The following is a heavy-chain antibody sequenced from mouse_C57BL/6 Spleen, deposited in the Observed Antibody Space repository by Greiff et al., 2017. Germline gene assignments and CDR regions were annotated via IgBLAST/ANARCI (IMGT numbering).Heavy chain of an antibody. CDR2: ISGGGGNT. D-gene: IGHD1-1*02. CDR1: GFTFSSYT. CDR3: ARHGSLWYFDV. Sequence: EVNVVESGGGLVKPGGSLKLSCAASGFTFSSYTMSWVRQTPEKRLEWVATISGGGGNTYYPDSVKGRFTISRDNAKNTLYLQMSSLRSEDTALYYCARHGSLWYFDVWGTGTTVTVSS. V-gene: IGHV5-9*01. J-gene: IGHJ1*03.